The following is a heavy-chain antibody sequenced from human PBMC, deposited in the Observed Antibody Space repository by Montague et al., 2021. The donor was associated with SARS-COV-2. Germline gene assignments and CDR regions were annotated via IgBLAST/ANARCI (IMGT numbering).Heavy chain of an antibody. J-gene: IGHJ6*02. CDR1: GGSISSYY. CDR2: IYTSGST. Sequence: SETLSLTCTVSGGSISSYYWSWIRQPAGKGLEWIGRIYTSGSTXXXPSXXXRVTMSVDTSKNQFSLKLSSVTAADTAVSYCAREAWFGDKTSASEYYGMDVWGQGTTVTVSS. V-gene: IGHV4-4*07. D-gene: IGHD3-10*01. CDR3: AREAWFGDKTSASEYYGMDV.